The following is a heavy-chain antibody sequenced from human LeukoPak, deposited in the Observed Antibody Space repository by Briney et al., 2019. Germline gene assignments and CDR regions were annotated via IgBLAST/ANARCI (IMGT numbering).Heavy chain of an antibody. Sequence: GGSLRLSCAVSGFTFSSYSMNWVRQAPGKGLEWVSSINSGSSHIYYADSVKGRFTISRDNAKNSLYLQMNSLRAEDTAVYYCARGPTMKMDVWGKGTTVTVSS. J-gene: IGHJ6*04. D-gene: IGHD3-22*01. CDR3: ARGPTMKMDV. V-gene: IGHV3-21*01. CDR2: INSGSSHI. CDR1: GFTFSSYS.